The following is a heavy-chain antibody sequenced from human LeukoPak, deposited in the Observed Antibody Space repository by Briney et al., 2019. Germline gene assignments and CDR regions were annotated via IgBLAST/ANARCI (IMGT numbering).Heavy chain of an antibody. J-gene: IGHJ4*02. CDR2: ISGSGGST. CDR1: GFTFSSYA. D-gene: IGHD3-10*01. V-gene: IGHV3-23*01. Sequence: GGSLSLSCAASGFTFSSYAMSWVRQAPGKGLEWVSAISGSGGSTYYADSVKGRFTISRDNSKNTLYLQMNSLRADDTAVYYCAKLSGITMVRGVTKYYFDYWGQGTLVTVSS. CDR3: AKLSGITMVRGVTKYYFDY.